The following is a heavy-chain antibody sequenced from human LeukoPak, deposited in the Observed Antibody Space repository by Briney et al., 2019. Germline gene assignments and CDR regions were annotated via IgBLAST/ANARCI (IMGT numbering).Heavy chain of an antibody. CDR2: IIPIFGTA. V-gene: IGHV1-69*05. J-gene: IGHJ3*01. CDR3: AITYYYDSSGYYPLDY. D-gene: IGHD3-22*01. CDR1: GGTFSSYA. Sequence: SVKVSCKASGGTFSSYAISWVRQAPGQGLEWMGGIIPIFGTANYAQKFQGRVTITTDESTSTAYMELSSLRSEDTAVYYCAITYYYDSSGYYPLDYWGQGTMVTVSS.